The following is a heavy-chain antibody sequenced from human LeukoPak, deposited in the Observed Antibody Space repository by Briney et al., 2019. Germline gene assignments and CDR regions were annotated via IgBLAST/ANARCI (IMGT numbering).Heavy chain of an antibody. J-gene: IGHJ4*02. CDR2: ISSSSSYI. Sequence: SGGSLRLSCAASGFTFSSYSMNWVRQAPGKGLEWVSSISSSSSYIYYADSVKGRFTISRDNAKNSLYLQMNSLRAEDTAVYYCAREMTTVTTGIDYWGRGTLVTVSS. CDR1: GFTFSSYS. D-gene: IGHD4-17*01. CDR3: AREMTTVTTGIDY. V-gene: IGHV3-21*01.